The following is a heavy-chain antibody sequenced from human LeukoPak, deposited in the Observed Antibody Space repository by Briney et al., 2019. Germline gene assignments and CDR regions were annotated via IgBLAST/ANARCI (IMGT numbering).Heavy chain of an antibody. CDR3: ARLSQQWLVLFRYAAFDY. J-gene: IGHJ4*02. Sequence: SETLSLTCAVYGGSFSGYYWSWIRQPPGKGLEWIGEINHSGSTNYNPSLKSRVTISVDTSKNQFSLKLSSVTAADTAVYYCARLSQQWLVLFRYAAFDYWGQGTLVTVSS. D-gene: IGHD6-19*01. V-gene: IGHV4-34*01. CDR2: INHSGST. CDR1: GGSFSGYY.